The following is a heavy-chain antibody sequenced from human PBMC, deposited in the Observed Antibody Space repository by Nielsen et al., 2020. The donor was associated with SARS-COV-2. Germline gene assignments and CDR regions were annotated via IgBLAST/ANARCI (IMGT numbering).Heavy chain of an antibody. CDR3: ATPADYGDYGD. D-gene: IGHD4-17*01. CDR1: GGSFSGYY. Sequence: SETLSLTCTVYGGSFSGYYWTWIRQTPGKGLEWIGEINHTGNTNYNPSLKSRVTMSVDTSKSQFSLNLNSVTAADTAVYFCATPADYGDYGDWGQGTLVTVSS. V-gene: IGHV4-34*01. CDR2: INHTGNT. J-gene: IGHJ4*02.